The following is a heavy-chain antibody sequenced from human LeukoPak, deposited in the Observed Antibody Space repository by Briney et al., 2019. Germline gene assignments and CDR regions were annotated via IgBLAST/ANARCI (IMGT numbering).Heavy chain of an antibody. D-gene: IGHD5-12*01. CDR3: ASHGDSYDSPYDY. CDR1: GYSFTTHW. V-gene: IGHV5-51*01. Sequence: GESLQISCKASGYSFTTHWIGWVRQMPGKGLEWMGIIYPGDSDTRYSPSFQGHVTISADKSISTAYLQWSSLKASDTAMYFCASHGDSYDSPYDYWGQGTLVTVSS. CDR2: IYPGDSDT. J-gene: IGHJ4*02.